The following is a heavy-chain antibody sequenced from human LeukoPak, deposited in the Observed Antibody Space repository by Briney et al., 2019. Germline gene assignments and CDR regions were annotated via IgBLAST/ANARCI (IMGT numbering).Heavy chain of an antibody. Sequence: GGSLRLSCAVPKLTFSIFGVHWVRQAPGKGLEWVAVLWFDLTKEYYADAVKGRFTISRDTSKNMLYLQMNSLTAEDTAVYYCVRDTGYNYYAMDVWGKGTTVSVSS. CDR3: VRDTGYNYYAMDV. CDR2: LWFDLTKE. D-gene: IGHD5-18*01. CDR1: KLTFSIFG. J-gene: IGHJ6*04. V-gene: IGHV3-33*01.